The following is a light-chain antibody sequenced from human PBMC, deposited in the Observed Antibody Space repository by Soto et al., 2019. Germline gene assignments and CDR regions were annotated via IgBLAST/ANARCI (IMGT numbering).Light chain of an antibody. CDR2: GAS. CDR1: QSVRSTY. V-gene: IGKV3-20*01. CDR3: QQYGNSPLT. J-gene: IGKJ4*01. Sequence: EIVLTQSAGTLSLSPGERATLSCRASQSVRSTYLAWYQQKPGQAPRLLIYGASSRATGIPDRFSGSGSGTDFTLTISRLEPEDFAVYYCQQYGNSPLTFGGGTKVEIK.